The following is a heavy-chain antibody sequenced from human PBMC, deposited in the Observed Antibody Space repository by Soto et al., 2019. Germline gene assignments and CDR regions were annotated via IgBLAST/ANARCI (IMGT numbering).Heavy chain of an antibody. V-gene: IGHV4-34*01. D-gene: IGHD5-12*01. CDR2: INHSGST. Sequence: SETLSLACAVYGGTFSGYYWRWIRQPPGKGLEWIGEINHSGSTKYNPSLKSRVTISVDTSKNQFSLKLSSVTAAGTAVYYCARLQVATYYYYYGMDVWGQGTTVTVSS. CDR3: ARLQVATYYYYYGMDV. J-gene: IGHJ6*02. CDR1: GGTFSGYY.